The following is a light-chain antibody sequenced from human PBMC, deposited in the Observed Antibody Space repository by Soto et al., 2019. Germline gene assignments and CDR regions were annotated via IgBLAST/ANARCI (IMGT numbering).Light chain of an antibody. Sequence: DIQVTHSPSALSEFVGDRVTVTCRASQSIDTWLAWHQQKPGQVPKLLISKASSLESGVPSRFSGSGSGTEFTLTTSSLQPDDSATHYCLQYNSYRAFGQGTKVDNK. CDR2: KAS. J-gene: IGKJ1*01. V-gene: IGKV1-5*03. CDR1: QSIDTW. CDR3: LQYNSYRA.